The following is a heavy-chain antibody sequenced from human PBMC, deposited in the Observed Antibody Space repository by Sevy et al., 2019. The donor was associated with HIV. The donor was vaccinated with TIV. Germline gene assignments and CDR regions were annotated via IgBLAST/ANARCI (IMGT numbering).Heavy chain of an antibody. CDR2: IYPGDSDT. CDR3: ARLTRILTGYQGNWFDP. Sequence: GESLKISCKGSGYSFTSYWIGWVRQMPGKGLEWMGIIYPGDSDTRYSPSFQGQVTISADKSISTAYLQWSSLKASETAMYYCARLTRILTGYQGNWFDPWGQGTLVTVSS. D-gene: IGHD3-9*01. CDR1: GYSFTSYW. J-gene: IGHJ5*02. V-gene: IGHV5-51*01.